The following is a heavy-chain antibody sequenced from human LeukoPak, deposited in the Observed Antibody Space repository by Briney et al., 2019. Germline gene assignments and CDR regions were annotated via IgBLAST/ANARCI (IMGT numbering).Heavy chain of an antibody. D-gene: IGHD3-10*01. J-gene: IGHJ4*02. CDR3: ASGYYHGSGSSTYFNY. CDR2: ISGGGGSI. CDR1: GFTFDDYA. Sequence: PGGSRRLSGTASGFTFDDYAMNWVRQAPGKGLEWVSLISGGGGSIYYADSVKGRFTISRDNGKNSLCLQMNSLRGEDTAFYYCASGYYHGSGSSTYFNYWGQGILVTVSA. V-gene: IGHV3-43*02.